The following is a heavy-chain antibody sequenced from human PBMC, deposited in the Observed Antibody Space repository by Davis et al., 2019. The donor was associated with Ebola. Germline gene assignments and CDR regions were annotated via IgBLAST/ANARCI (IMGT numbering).Heavy chain of an antibody. CDR2: INHSGRT. CDR1: GGSISSSSYY. D-gene: IGHD6-25*01. Sequence: MPSETLSLTCTVSGGSISSSSYYWNWIRQPPGKGLEWIGEINHSGRTNYNPSLKSRVTMSVDTSKNQFSLRVRSVTAADTAVYYCARGGGYGGYGMDVWGQGTTVTVSS. V-gene: IGHV4-39*07. J-gene: IGHJ6*02. CDR3: ARGGGYGGYGMDV.